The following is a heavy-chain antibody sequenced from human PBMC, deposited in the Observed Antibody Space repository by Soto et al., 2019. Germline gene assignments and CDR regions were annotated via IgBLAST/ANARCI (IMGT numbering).Heavy chain of an antibody. Sequence: SLRLSCAASGFTFSSYAMSWVRQAPGKGLEWVSAISGSGGSTYYADSVKGRFTISRDNSKNTLYLQMNSLRAEDTAVYYCAKDYVRWYQLLGYDYWGQGTLVTVSS. CDR2: ISGSGGST. V-gene: IGHV3-23*01. CDR1: GFTFSSYA. CDR3: AKDYVRWYQLLGYDY. D-gene: IGHD2-2*01. J-gene: IGHJ4*02.